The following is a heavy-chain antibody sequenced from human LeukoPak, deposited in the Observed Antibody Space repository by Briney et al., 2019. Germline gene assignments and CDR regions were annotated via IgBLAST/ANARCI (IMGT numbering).Heavy chain of an antibody. J-gene: IGHJ6*04. D-gene: IGHD3-10*02. CDR1: GFTFRSYD. V-gene: IGHV3-48*03. CDR2: ISSSGSTI. CDR3: AELGITMIGGV. Sequence: GGSLRLSCVGSGFTFRSYDMNWVRQAPGKGLEWVSYISSSGSTIYYADSVKGRFTISRDNAKNSLYLQMNSLRAEDTAVYYCAELGITMIGGVWGKGTTVTISS.